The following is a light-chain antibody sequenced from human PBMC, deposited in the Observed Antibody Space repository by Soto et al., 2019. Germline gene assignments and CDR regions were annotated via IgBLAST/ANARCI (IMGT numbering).Light chain of an antibody. V-gene: IGLV2-18*02. J-gene: IGLJ1*01. CDR3: CSYRSGNTKV. CDR2: EVT. CDR1: SSDVGSYNR. Sequence: QSVLTQPPSVSGSPGQSVTISCTGTSSDVGSYNRVSWYQQPPSTAPKVMIYEVTNRPSGVPDRFSGSKSGNTASLTISGIQAEYEADYYCCSYRSGNTKVCGSGTKVTVL.